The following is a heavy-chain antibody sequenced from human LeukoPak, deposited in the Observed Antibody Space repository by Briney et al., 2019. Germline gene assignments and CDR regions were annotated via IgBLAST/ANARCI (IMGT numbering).Heavy chain of an antibody. CDR2: INHSGST. D-gene: IGHD3-9*01. V-gene: IGHV4-34*01. J-gene: IGHJ4*02. CDR1: GGSFSGYY. Sequence: KPSETLSLTCAVYGGSFSGYYWSRIRQPPGKGLEWIGEINHSGSTNYNPSLKSRVTISVDTSKNQFSLKLSSVTAADTAVYYCARGADYDILTGPFDYWGQGTLVTVSS. CDR3: ARGADYDILTGPFDY.